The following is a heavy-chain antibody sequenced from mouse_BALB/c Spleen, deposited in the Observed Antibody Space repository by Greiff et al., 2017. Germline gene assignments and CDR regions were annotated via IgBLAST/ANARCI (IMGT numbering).Heavy chain of an antibody. CDR2: IYPGDGDT. Sequence: VQVVESGAELARPGASVKLSCKASGYTFTSYWMQWVKQRPGQGLEWIGAIYPGDGDTRYTQKFKGKATLTADKSSSTAYMQLSSLASEDSAVYYCARGGPPMDYWGQGTSVTVSS. V-gene: IGHV1-87*01. CDR1: GYTFTSYW. CDR3: ARGGPPMDY. J-gene: IGHJ4*01.